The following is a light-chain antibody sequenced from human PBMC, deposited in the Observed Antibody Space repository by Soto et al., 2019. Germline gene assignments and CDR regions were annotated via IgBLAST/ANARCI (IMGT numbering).Light chain of an antibody. V-gene: IGKV1-39*01. J-gene: IGKJ2*01. Sequence: DIQMTQSPTSLSASVGDRITITCRASQSISSYLNWYQQKPGKAPKLLIYAASSSQSGVPSRFSGSGSATDFTLTISSLQPEDFATYYCHQSSSTPPTFGQGTKLDIK. CDR1: QSISSY. CDR3: HQSSSTPPT. CDR2: AAS.